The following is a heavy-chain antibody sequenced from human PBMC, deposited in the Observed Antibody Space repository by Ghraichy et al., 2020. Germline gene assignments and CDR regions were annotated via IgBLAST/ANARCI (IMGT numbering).Heavy chain of an antibody. CDR3: ARGRGLGTTPHDVFAI. CDR2: IYYGENT. J-gene: IGHJ3*02. Sequence: SETLSLTCPVSGGPITSYYWSWIRQSPGKGLEWIGYIYYGENTKYNPSLNSRVTISVDTSKNQLSLQLTSVTAADTAVYYCARGRGLGTTPHDVFAIWGQGTMVTVSS. D-gene: IGHD3-16*01. CDR1: GGPITSYY. V-gene: IGHV4-59*01.